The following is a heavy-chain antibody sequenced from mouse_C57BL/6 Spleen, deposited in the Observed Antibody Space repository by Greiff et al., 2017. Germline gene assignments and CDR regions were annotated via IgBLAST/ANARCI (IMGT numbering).Heavy chain of an antibody. Sequence: EVKLQESGTVLARPGASVMMSCKTSGFTFTSYWLHWVKQRPGRDLVGRVAIYPGNSDTSYNQKFKGKVKLTGVTSASTAYMELSRLTNEDSAVFYCTGEYGSAWFAYTGQEALVTVSA. J-gene: IGHJ3*01. CDR3: TGEYGSAWFAY. V-gene: IGHV1-5*01. CDR2: IYPGNSDT. CDR1: GFTFTSYW. D-gene: IGHD1-1*01.